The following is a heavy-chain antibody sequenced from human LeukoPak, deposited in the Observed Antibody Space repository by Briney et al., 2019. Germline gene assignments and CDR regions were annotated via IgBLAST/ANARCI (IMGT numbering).Heavy chain of an antibody. V-gene: IGHV3-9*01. CDR3: ARVVAPLYFYYGVDV. Sequence: PGRSLRLSCATSGFTFDDYAMHWVRQAPEKGLEWVSGISWNSNSIGYADSVKGRFAISRDNAKNSLYLQMNSLRVEDTALYYCARVVAPLYFYYGVDVWGQGTAVTVSS. J-gene: IGHJ6*02. CDR1: GFTFDDYA. CDR2: ISWNSNSI. D-gene: IGHD5-12*01.